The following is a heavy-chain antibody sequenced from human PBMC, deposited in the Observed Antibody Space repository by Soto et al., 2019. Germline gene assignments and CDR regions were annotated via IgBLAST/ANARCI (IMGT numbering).Heavy chain of an antibody. Sequence: EVQLVESGGGLVQPGGSLRLSCAASGFTFSSYSMNWVRQAPGKGLEWVSYISSSSSTIYYADSVKGRFTISRDNAMISVYLQMHSLRAADTAVYYCAREGGDLNWFDPWGQGTLVTVSS. J-gene: IGHJ5*02. V-gene: IGHV3-48*01. CDR2: ISSSSSTI. CDR1: GFTFSSYS. D-gene: IGHD4-17*01. CDR3: AREGGDLNWFDP.